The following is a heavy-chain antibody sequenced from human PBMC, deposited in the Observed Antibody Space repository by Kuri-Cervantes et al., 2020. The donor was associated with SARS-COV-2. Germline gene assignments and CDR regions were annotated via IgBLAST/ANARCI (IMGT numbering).Heavy chain of an antibody. J-gene: IGHJ6*04. V-gene: IGHV3-23*01. CDR2: INYNAEST. D-gene: IGHD2-2*01. CDR1: GFTFTTFA. CDR3: ARDSTSGDG. Sequence: GESLKISCAASGFTFTTFAMSWVRQAPGKGLEWVSTINYNAESTYHADSVKGRFTISRDNAKNSLYLQMSSLRADDTAVYYCARDSTSGDGWGKGTPVTGSS.